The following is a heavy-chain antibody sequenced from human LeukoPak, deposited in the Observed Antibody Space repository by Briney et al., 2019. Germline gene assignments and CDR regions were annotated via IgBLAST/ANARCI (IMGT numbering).Heavy chain of an antibody. Sequence: GGPLTLSYELSGLDYSVYHEGWMRHTPGKAVEWVSFICRRVSSTYYADSLKGRFTISRDNAKNSLFLQMDSLRRDDTAQYYCAKAGPSGDYQLLYFYYMDVWGQGTTVTVSS. CDR2: ICRRVSST. D-gene: IGHD4-17*01. J-gene: IGHJ6*03. V-gene: IGHV3-11*01. CDR1: GLDYSVYH. CDR3: AKAGPSGDYQLLYFYYMDV.